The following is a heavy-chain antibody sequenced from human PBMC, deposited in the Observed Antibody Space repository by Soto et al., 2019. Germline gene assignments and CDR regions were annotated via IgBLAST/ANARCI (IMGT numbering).Heavy chain of an antibody. CDR3: AKDVGIQCPTCIAVRPMDV. V-gene: IGHV1-2*04. CDR2: INPNSGGT. Sequence: GASVKVSCKASGYTFTGYYMHWVRQAPGQGLEWMGWINPNSGGTNYAQKFQGWVTMTRDTSISTAYMELSRLRSDDTAVYYCAKDVGIQCPTCIAVRPMDVWGQGTTVTVSS. D-gene: IGHD6-19*01. CDR1: GYTFTGYY. J-gene: IGHJ6*02.